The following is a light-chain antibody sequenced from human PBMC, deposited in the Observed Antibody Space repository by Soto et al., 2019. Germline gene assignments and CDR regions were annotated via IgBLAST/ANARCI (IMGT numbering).Light chain of an antibody. V-gene: IGLV2-14*03. CDR1: SSDVGGFNY. J-gene: IGLJ1*01. CDR2: DVT. Sequence: QSALTQPASVSGSPGQSITISCTGTSSDVGGFNYVSWYQQHPGKASKLMIYDVTNRPSGVSYGFSGSKSGNTASLTISGLQAEDEADYYCNSYTSSSTYVFGTGTKLTVL. CDR3: NSYTSSSTYV.